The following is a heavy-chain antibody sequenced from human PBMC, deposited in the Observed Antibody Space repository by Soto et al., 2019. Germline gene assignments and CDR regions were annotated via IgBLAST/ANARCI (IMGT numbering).Heavy chain of an antibody. Sequence: LSVTCSVSYGSISSGDYYWSWIRQPPGKGLEWIGSIYYSGSTYYNPSLKSRVTISVDTSKNQFSLKLNSVTAADTAVYYCASRHSSPYFDYWGQGTLVTVSS. D-gene: IGHD6-13*01. J-gene: IGHJ4*02. CDR2: IYYSGST. CDR1: YGSISSGDYY. V-gene: IGHV4-30-4*01. CDR3: ASRHSSPYFDY.